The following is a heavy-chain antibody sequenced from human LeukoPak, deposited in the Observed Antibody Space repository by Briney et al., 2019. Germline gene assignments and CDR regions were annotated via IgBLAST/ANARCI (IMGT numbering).Heavy chain of an antibody. Sequence: SGGSLRLSCAASGYTFSSYSMNWVPQAPGKGLEWVSSISSSSSSYIYYADSVKGRFTISRDNAKNSLYLQMNSLRAEDTAVYYCARARLKIVVAQNDHWGQGTLVTVSS. D-gene: IGHD3-22*01. CDR1: GYTFSSYS. V-gene: IGHV3-21*01. J-gene: IGHJ4*02. CDR2: ISSSSSSYI. CDR3: ARARLKIVVAQNDH.